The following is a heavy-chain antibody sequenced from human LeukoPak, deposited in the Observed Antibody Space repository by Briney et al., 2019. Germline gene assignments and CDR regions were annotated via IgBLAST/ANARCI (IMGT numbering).Heavy chain of an antibody. CDR1: GYTFTSYG. J-gene: IGHJ4*02. CDR3: ARDSRGYGSGGYWVY. V-gene: IGHV1-18*01. CDR2: ISAYNGNT. Sequence: ASVKVSCKASGYTFTSYGISWVRQAPGQGLEWMGWISAYNGNTNYAQKLQGRVTMTTDTSTSTAYMELRSLRSDDTAVYYCARDSRGYGSGGYWVYWGQGTLVTVSS. D-gene: IGHD3-10*01.